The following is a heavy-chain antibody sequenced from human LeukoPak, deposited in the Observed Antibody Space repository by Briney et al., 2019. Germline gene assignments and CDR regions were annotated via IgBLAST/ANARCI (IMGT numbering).Heavy chain of an antibody. V-gene: IGHV3-48*01. CDR2: ISSLSGTI. Sequence: GGSLRLSCVASGFTFSSYSMNWVRQAPGEGLEWVSYISSLSGTIYYADSVKGRFTISRDNAKNSLYLQMNSLRTEDTAVYYCARHSAEKYTGAYGWAPPDDYWGQGTLVTVSS. J-gene: IGHJ4*02. CDR3: ARHSAEKYTGAYGWAPPDDY. D-gene: IGHD7-27*01. CDR1: GFTFSSYS.